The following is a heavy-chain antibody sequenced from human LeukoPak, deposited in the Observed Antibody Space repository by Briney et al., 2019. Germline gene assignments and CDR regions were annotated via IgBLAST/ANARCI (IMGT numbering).Heavy chain of an antibody. Sequence: PGGSLRLSCAASGFTFSSYSMNWVRQAPGKGLEWVSSISSSSSYIYYADSVKGRFTISRDNAKNSLYLQMNSLRAEDTAVYYCAREGASALIVVVPAAMDVWGKGTTVTVSS. J-gene: IGHJ6*04. CDR1: GFTFSSYS. V-gene: IGHV3-21*01. CDR3: AREGASALIVVVPAAMDV. CDR2: ISSSSSYI. D-gene: IGHD2-2*01.